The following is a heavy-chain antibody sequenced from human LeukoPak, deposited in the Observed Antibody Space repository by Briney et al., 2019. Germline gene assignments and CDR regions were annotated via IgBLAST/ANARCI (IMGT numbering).Heavy chain of an antibody. CDR2: MNPNSGNL. Sequence: ASVKVSCKASGYTFTNYDINWVRQATGQGLEWMGWMNPNSGNLGYAQKFQGRVTITRNTSISTAYMELSSLRSEDTAVYYCAAGGIAAAYFDYWGQGTLVTVSS. V-gene: IGHV1-8*03. CDR1: GYTFTNYD. D-gene: IGHD6-13*01. J-gene: IGHJ4*02. CDR3: AAGGIAAAYFDY.